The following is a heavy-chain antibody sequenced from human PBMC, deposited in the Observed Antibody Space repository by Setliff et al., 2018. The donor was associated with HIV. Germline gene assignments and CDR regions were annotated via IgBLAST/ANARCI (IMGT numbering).Heavy chain of an antibody. Sequence: GESLRLSCAASGFTFSTYWMHWVRQAPGKGLVWVSRIKTDGSSTSYADSVKGRFTISRDNAKNTLFLQMNSLRAEDTAVYYCVRAQDNYYDSSGYSFDSWGQGSLVTVSS. V-gene: IGHV3-74*01. CDR1: GFTFSTYW. CDR2: IKTDGSST. J-gene: IGHJ4*02. D-gene: IGHD3-22*01. CDR3: VRAQDNYYDSSGYSFDS.